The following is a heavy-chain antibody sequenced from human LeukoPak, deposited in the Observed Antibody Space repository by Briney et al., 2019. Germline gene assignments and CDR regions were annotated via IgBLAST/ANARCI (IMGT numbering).Heavy chain of an antibody. Sequence: ASVKVSCKASGGTFSSYAISWVRQAPGQGLEWVGGIIPIFGTANYAQKFQGRVTITADKSTSTAYMELSSLRSEDTAVYYCTNSGYDLAYLDYWGQGTLVTVSS. J-gene: IGHJ4*02. CDR1: GGTFSSYA. CDR3: TNSGYDLAYLDY. V-gene: IGHV1-69*06. D-gene: IGHD5-12*01. CDR2: IIPIFGTA.